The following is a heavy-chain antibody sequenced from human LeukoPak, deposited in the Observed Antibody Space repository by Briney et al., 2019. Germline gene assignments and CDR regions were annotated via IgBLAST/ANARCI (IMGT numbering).Heavy chain of an antibody. CDR2: ISWNSGSI. D-gene: IGHD3-9*01. Sequence: GGSLRLSCAASGFTFDDYAMHWVRQAPGKGLEWFSGISWNSGSIGYADSVKGRFTISRDNAKNSLYLQMNSLRAEDTALYYCAKSLPYFDWSKHGFDYWGQGTLVTVSS. V-gene: IGHV3-9*01. CDR1: GFTFDDYA. CDR3: AKSLPYFDWSKHGFDY. J-gene: IGHJ4*02.